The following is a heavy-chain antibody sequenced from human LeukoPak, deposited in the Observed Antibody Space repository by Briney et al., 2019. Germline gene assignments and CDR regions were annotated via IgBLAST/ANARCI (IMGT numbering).Heavy chain of an antibody. Sequence: PSETLSLTCAVSGGSISSSNWWSWVRQPPGKGLEWIGEIYHSGSTNYNPSLKSRVTISVDKSKNQFSLKLSSVTAADTAVYYCARRYIEWELLFDYWGQGTLVTVSS. D-gene: IGHD1-26*01. V-gene: IGHV4-4*02. CDR1: GGSISSSNW. CDR2: IYHSGST. CDR3: ARRYIEWELLFDY. J-gene: IGHJ4*02.